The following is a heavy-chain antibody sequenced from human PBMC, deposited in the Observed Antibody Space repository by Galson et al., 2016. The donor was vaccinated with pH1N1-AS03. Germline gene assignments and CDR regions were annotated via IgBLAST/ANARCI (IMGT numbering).Heavy chain of an antibody. D-gene: IGHD6-19*01. J-gene: IGHJ4*02. CDR2: ISYDGNTE. V-gene: IGHV3-30*18. Sequence: SLRLSCAASGFSFSIHGMHWVRQAPGKGLEWVASISYDGNTEYYADSVKGRFIISRDSSKNTVFLQMNSLRPEDTAVLYCAKAWRSSGWCDYWGQGTLVAASP. CDR1: GFSFSIHG. CDR3: AKAWRSSGWCDY.